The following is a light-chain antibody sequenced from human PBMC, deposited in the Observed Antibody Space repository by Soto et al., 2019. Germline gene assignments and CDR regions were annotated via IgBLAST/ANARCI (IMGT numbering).Light chain of an antibody. CDR2: GNI. CDR3: QSYDTSVV. V-gene: IGLV1-40*01. J-gene: IGLJ2*01. Sequence: QSVLTQPPLVSGAPGQRVTISCTGSRSNIGANYAVHWYQQLPGSAPKILIYGNINRPSGVPDRFSGSKSGTSASLVITGLQAEDEADYYCQSYDTSVVFGGGTKLTVL. CDR1: RSNIGANYA.